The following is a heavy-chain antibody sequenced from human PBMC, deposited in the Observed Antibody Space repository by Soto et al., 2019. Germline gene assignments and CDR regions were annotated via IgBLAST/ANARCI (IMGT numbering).Heavy chain of an antibody. Sequence: GESLKISCAASGFTFSSYAMSWVRQAPGKGLGWVSAISGSGGSTYYADSVKGRFTISRDNSKNTLYLQMNSLRAEDTAVYYCAKSQQWLVDNWGQGTLVTVSS. D-gene: IGHD6-19*01. CDR3: AKSQQWLVDN. CDR2: ISGSGGST. J-gene: IGHJ4*02. CDR1: GFTFSSYA. V-gene: IGHV3-23*01.